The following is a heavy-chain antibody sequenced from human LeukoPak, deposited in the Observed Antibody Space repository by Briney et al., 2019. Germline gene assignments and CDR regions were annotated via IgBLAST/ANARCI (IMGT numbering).Heavy chain of an antibody. CDR2: IYWDGDK. J-gene: IGHJ5*02. CDR3: AHRRRSSGSGNWFDP. Sequence: SGPTLVNPTQILTLTCTISGFSLSTSGVGVGWIRQPPGKALEWLALIYWDGDKRYSPSLESSLTITKDTSKNQVVLTMTNMDPVHTATYYCAHRRRSSGSGNWFDPWGQGTLVTVSS. CDR1: GFSLSTSGVG. D-gene: IGHD3-10*01. V-gene: IGHV2-5*02.